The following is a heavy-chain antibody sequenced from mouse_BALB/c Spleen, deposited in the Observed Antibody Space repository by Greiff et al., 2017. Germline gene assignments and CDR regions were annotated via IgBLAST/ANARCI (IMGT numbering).Heavy chain of an antibody. V-gene: IGHV5-6-4*01. Sequence: DVHLVESGGGLVKPGGSLKLSCAASGFTFSSYTMSWVRQTPEKRLEWVATISSGGSYTYYPDSVKGRFTISRDNAKNTLYLQMSSLKSEDTAMYYCTRDPLPYYGSSPWFAYWGQGTLVTVSA. CDR1: GFTFSSYT. J-gene: IGHJ3*01. D-gene: IGHD1-1*01. CDR2: ISSGGSYT. CDR3: TRDPLPYYGSSPWFAY.